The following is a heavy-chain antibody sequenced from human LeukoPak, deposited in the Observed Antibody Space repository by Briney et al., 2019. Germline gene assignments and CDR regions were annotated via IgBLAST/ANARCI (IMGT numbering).Heavy chain of an antibody. V-gene: IGHV3-53*01. D-gene: IGHD3-3*02. Sequence: GGSLRLSCAASGFTVSSNYMSWVRQAPGKGLEWVAGISDSGGSTNYADSVKGRFTISRDNSKNTLYLQMNSLRAEDTAVYYCARSKEATGPFYYYYYMDVWGKGTTVTVSS. CDR3: ARSKEATGPFYYYYYMDV. J-gene: IGHJ6*03. CDR1: GFTVSSNY. CDR2: ISDSGGST.